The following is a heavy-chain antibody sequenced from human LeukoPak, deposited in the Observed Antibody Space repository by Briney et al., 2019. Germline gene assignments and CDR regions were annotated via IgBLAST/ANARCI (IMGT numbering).Heavy chain of an antibody. Sequence: GGSLRLSCGASGFTFGNYGMSWVRQASGKGLEWVSGITARADSTYYADSVKGRVTISRDNSKNTLFLQLNSLRAEDAAVYYCAKTYMWSIDAFHIWGQGTMVTVSS. CDR3: AKTYMWSIDAFHI. J-gene: IGHJ3*02. D-gene: IGHD2-8*02. V-gene: IGHV3-23*01. CDR1: GFTFGNYG. CDR2: ITARADST.